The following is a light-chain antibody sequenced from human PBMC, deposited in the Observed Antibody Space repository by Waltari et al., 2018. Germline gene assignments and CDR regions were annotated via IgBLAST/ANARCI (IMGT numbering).Light chain of an antibody. CDR3: TSYAGAHNLL. J-gene: IGLJ2*01. CDR2: EVT. V-gene: IGLV2-8*01. Sequence: QSALTQPPSASGSPGQSVTISCAGTSADAGTYQYVSWYQQHPGRPPKLIIYEVTKRPSGVAARFSGSKSGNTASLTVSGLQAEDEADYYCTSYAGAHNLLFGGGTKLTVL. CDR1: SADAGTYQY.